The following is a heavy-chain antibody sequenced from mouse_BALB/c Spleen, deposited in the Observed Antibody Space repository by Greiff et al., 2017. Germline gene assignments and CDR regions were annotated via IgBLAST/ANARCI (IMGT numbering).Heavy chain of an antibody. CDR1: GFTFSDYY. Sequence: EVKLVESGGGLVKPGGSLKLSCAASGFTFSDYYMYWVRQTPEKRLEWVATISDGGSYTYYPDSVKGRFTISRDNAKNNLYLQMSSLKSEDTAMYYCTREGYYGSSGGFAYWGQGTLVTVSA. J-gene: IGHJ3*01. CDR3: TREGYYGSSGGFAY. CDR2: ISDGGSYT. D-gene: IGHD1-1*01. V-gene: IGHV5-4*02.